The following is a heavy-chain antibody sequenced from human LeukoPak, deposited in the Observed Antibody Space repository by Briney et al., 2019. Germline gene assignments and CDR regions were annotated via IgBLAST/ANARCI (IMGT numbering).Heavy chain of an antibody. D-gene: IGHD4-23*01. CDR2: IYSGGST. CDR1: GFIVSDNY. V-gene: IGHV3-66*01. Sequence: PGGSLRLSCVVSGFIVSDNYMNWVRQAPGKGLEWVSIIYSGGSTKYADSVKGRFTISRDISKNTLYLQMDSLRAEDTAVYYCASYGGNPRAFDYWGQGTLVTVPS. CDR3: ASYGGNPRAFDY. J-gene: IGHJ4*02.